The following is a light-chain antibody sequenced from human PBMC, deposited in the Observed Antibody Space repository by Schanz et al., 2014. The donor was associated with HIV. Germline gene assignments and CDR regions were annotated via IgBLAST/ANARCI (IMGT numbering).Light chain of an antibody. CDR2: DVN. Sequence: QSALTQPRSVSGSPGQSVTISCTGTSSDVGGYNYVSWYQQHPGKAPKLIIYDVNNRPSGVSKRFSGSKSGNTASLTISGLQAEDEADYYCSSYASGSTLEVFGSGTKLTVL. V-gene: IGLV2-14*03. CDR3: SSYASGSTLEV. CDR1: SSDVGGYNY. J-gene: IGLJ1*01.